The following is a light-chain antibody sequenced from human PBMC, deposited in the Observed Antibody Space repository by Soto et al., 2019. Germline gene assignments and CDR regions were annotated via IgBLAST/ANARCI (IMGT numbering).Light chain of an antibody. J-gene: IGLJ2*01. CDR2: DVN. V-gene: IGLV2-14*03. CDR3: NSYSTSSTPLV. Sequence: QSVLTQPASVSGSPGQSITISCTGTSSDVGGYDYVSWYQQHPGKAPRLMIYDVNNRPSGVSNRFSGSKSGNTASLTISGLXXEXXXXYYCNSYSTSSTPLVFGGGTQLTVL. CDR1: SSDVGGYDY.